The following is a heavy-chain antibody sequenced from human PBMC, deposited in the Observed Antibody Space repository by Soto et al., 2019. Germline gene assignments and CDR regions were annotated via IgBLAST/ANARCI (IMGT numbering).Heavy chain of an antibody. V-gene: IGHV3-33*01. Sequence: QVQLVESGGGVVQPGRSLRLSCAAPGFTFSNYGMHWVRQAPGKGLEWVAVIWYDGGKKYHTDSVRGRFTISRDNSKNTLYLQMNSLRAEDTAVYYCARGNWKYGYFDYWGQGTLVTVAS. CDR1: GFTFSNYG. J-gene: IGHJ4*02. CDR3: ARGNWKYGYFDY. D-gene: IGHD1-7*01. CDR2: IWYDGGKK.